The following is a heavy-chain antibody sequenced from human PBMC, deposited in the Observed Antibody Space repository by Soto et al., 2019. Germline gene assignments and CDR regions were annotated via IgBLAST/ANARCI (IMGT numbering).Heavy chain of an antibody. D-gene: IGHD3-9*01. J-gene: IGHJ4*02. CDR1: GGTFSSYA. CDR2: IIPIFGTA. V-gene: IGHV1-69*13. CDR3: ARPLYDILTGYRYHYFDY. Sequence: ASVKVSCKASGGTFSSYAISWVRQAPGQGLEWMGGIIPIFGTANYAQKFQGRVTITADESTSTAYMELSSLRSEDTAVYYCARPLYDILTGYRYHYFDYWGQGTLVTVS.